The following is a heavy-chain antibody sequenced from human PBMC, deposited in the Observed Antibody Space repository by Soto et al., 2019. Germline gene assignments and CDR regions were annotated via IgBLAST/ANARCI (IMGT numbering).Heavy chain of an antibody. CDR2: ISYDGSNK. V-gene: IGHV3-30-3*01. CDR1: GFTFSSYA. Sequence: GSLRLSCAASGFTFSSYAMHWVRQAPGKGLEWVAVISYDGSNKYYADSVKGRFTISRDNSKNTLYLQMNSLRAEDTAVYYCARGSVRGVTFDDWGQGTLVTVSS. D-gene: IGHD3-10*01. J-gene: IGHJ4*02. CDR3: ARGSVRGVTFDD.